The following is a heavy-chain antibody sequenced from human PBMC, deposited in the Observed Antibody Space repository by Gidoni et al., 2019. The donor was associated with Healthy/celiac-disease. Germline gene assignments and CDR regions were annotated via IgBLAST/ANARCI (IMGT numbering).Heavy chain of an antibody. V-gene: IGHV4-39*01. CDR1: GGSISSRSSH. CDR2: IYYSGST. D-gene: IGHD4-17*01. J-gene: IGHJ2*01. CDR3: ARHAGIGYGEMGWSEYFDL. Sequence: QLQLQESGPGLVKPSETLSLTCTVSGGSISSRSSHWGWLRQPPGKGLEWIGSIYYSGSTYYNPSLKSLVTISVDTSKNQFSLKLSSVTAADTAVYYCARHAGIGYGEMGWSEYFDLWGRGTLVTVSS.